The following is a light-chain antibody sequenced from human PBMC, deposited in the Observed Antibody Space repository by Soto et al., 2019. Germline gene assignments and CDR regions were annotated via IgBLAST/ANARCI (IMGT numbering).Light chain of an antibody. CDR3: QSFDSSRIGLL. J-gene: IGLJ2*01. CDR1: SSDVGGYNY. CDR2: EVS. V-gene: IGLV2-14*01. Sequence: QSALTQPASVSGSPGQSITISCTGTSSDVGGYNYVSWYQHHPGKVPKLMIYEVSNRPSGVSKRFSGSKSGITASLTISGLQGEDETDYYCQSFDSSRIGLLFGGGTKLTVL.